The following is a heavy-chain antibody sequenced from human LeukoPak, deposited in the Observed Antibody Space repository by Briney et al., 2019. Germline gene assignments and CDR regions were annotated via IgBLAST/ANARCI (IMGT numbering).Heavy chain of an antibody. D-gene: IGHD1-26*01. CDR3: ARDKDPILRSFSNYYYYYMDV. V-gene: IGHV1-2*02. CDR1: GYTFTGYY. CDR2: INPNSGGT. Sequence: GASVKVSCKASGYTFTGYYMHWVRQAPGQGLEWMGWINPNSGGTNYAQKFQGRVTMTRDTSISTAYMELRSLRSDDTAVYYCARDKDPILRSFSNYYYYYMDVWGKGTTVTISS. J-gene: IGHJ6*03.